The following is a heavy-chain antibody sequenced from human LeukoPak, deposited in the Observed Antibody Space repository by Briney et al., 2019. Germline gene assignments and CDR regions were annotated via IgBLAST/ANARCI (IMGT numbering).Heavy chain of an antibody. CDR2: IIPIFGTA. J-gene: IGHJ6*02. V-gene: IGHV1-69*13. CDR1: GYTFTGYY. D-gene: IGHD4-17*01. CDR3: ASSWLRGLMGMDV. Sequence: SVKVSCKASGYTFTGYYMHWVRQAPGQGLEWMGGIIPIFGTANYAQKFQGRVTITADESTSTAYMELSSLRSEDTAVYYCASSWLRGLMGMDVWGQGTTVTVSS.